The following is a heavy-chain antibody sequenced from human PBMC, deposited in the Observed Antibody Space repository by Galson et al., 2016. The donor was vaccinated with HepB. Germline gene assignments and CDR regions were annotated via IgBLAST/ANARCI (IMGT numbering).Heavy chain of an antibody. D-gene: IGHD2-15*01. Sequence: SVKVSCKASGYTFTSYDINWVRQAAGQGLEWMGWMNPNSGNTNYAQTFQGRVTMTTNTSISTAYMELSSLGSDDTVVYFCARRRSYFSGGSCSPDYSYYGMDVWGQGTTVTVSS. CDR3: ARRRSYFSGGSCSPDYSYYGMDV. CDR2: MNPNSGNT. J-gene: IGHJ6*02. V-gene: IGHV1-8*01. CDR1: GYTFTSYD.